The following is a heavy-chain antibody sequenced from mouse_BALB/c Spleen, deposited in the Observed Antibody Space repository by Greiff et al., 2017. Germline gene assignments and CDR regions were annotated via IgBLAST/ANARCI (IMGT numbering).Heavy chain of an antibody. D-gene: IGHD2-4*01. CDR1: GFTFSSYG. Sequence: EVQVVESGGGLVQPGGSLKLSCAASGFTFSSYGMSWVRQTPDKRLELVATINSNGGSTYYPDSVKGRFTISRDNAKNTLYLQMSSLKSEDTAMYYCARGGLWGQGTTLTVSS. CDR2: INSNGGST. V-gene: IGHV5-6-3*01. CDR3: ARGGL. J-gene: IGHJ2*01.